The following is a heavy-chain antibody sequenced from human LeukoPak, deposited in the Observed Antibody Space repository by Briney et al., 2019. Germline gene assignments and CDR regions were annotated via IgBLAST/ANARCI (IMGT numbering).Heavy chain of an antibody. CDR3: ASFNFWSGYLAY. D-gene: IGHD3-3*01. CDR2: INTDGSST. J-gene: IGHJ4*02. Sequence: GGSLRLSCAASGFTFNSYWMSWVRQAPGKGLVWVSRINTDGSSTSYADSVKGRFTISRDNAKNTLYLQMNSLRAEDTAVYYCASFNFWSGYLAYWGQGTLVTVSS. CDR1: GFTFNSYW. V-gene: IGHV3-74*01.